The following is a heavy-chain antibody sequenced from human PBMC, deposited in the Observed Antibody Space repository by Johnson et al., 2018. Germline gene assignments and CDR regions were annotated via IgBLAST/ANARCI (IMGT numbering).Heavy chain of an antibody. CDR2: MNQDGSVT. Sequence: VQLVESGGALVQXGESLRLXCAASGFTFSDSWMSWVRQAPGRGLELVSTMNQDGSVTNYVDSVKGRFPISRDNAKNSLYLEINSRRAEATALYYWARDPDAVVVVAANAFDIWGQGTMVTVSS. CDR1: GFTFSDSW. CDR3: ARDPDAVVVVAANAFDI. D-gene: IGHD2-15*01. J-gene: IGHJ3*02. V-gene: IGHV3-7*03.